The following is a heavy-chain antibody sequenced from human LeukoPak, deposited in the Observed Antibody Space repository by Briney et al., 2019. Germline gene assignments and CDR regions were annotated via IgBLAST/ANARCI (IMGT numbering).Heavy chain of an antibody. CDR3: ARDNSYRDSSWWFDP. CDR2: INPSGSRT. J-gene: IGHJ5*02. CDR1: GYTVTDYY. Sequence: ASVTVSCTASGYTVTDYYMHWVRQAPGRGLEWVGLINPSGSRTICAQKFQGRVTMTRDTSTSTDSMELSSLTSEDTAVYYCARDNSYRDSSWWFDPWGQGTLVTVSS. D-gene: IGHD6-6*01. V-gene: IGHV1-46*01.